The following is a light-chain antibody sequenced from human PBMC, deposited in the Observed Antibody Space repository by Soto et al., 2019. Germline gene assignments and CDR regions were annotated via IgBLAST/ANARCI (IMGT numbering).Light chain of an antibody. CDR3: GTWDTSLSAYV. V-gene: IGLV1-51*01. J-gene: IGLJ1*01. CDR1: SSNIGNNY. CDR2: DNE. Sequence: QSALTQPPSVSAAPGQKVTISCSGSSSNIGNNYVSWYQQLPGTAPKLLISDNERRPSGIPDRFSGSKSGTTATLAITGLQTGDEADYYCGTWDTSLSAYVFAAGTKLTVL.